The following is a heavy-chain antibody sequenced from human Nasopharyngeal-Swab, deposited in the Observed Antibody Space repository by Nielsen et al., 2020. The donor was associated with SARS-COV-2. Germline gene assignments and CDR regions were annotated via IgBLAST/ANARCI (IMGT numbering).Heavy chain of an antibody. V-gene: IGHV1-58*01. D-gene: IGHD3-22*01. CDR1: GFTFTTSA. CDR3: AAGSSYYDSSDNTFDY. Sequence: SVKVSCKASGFTFTTSAVQWVRQARGQRLAWIGWIVVGSGNTNYAQKFQERVTITRDMSTSTAYMELSSLRSEDTAVYYFAAGSSYYDSSDNTFDYWGQGTLVTVSS. J-gene: IGHJ4*02. CDR2: IVVGSGNT.